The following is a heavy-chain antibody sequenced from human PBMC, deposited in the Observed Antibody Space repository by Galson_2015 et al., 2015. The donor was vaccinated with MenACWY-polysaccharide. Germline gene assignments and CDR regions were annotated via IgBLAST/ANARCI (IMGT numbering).Heavy chain of an antibody. CDR3: ARSFVSSGNNYGYYYYGMDV. D-gene: IGHD5-18*01. J-gene: IGHJ6*02. CDR2: INSDGSTT. V-gene: IGHV3-74*01. Sequence: SLRLSCAASGFTFSSYWMHWVRQAPGKGLVWVSRINSDGSTTSYADSVKGRFTISRDNARNTLYLQTNSLRAEDTAVYYCARSFVSSGNNYGYYYYGMDVWVQGTTVTVSS. CDR1: GFTFSSYW.